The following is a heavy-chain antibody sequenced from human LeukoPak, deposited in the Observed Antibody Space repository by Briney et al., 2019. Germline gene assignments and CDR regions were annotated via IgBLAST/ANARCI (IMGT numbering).Heavy chain of an antibody. CDR1: GYSISSGYY. D-gene: IGHD2-15*01. CDR3: ARAAGYCSGGSCYQIDY. V-gene: IGHV4-38-2*02. Sequence: SETLSLTCTVSGYSISSGYYWGWIRQPPGKGLEWIGSIYHSGSTYYNPSLKSRVTISVDTSKNQFSLKLSSVTAADTAVYYCARAAGYCSGGSCYQIDYWGQGTLVTVSS. CDR2: IYHSGST. J-gene: IGHJ4*02.